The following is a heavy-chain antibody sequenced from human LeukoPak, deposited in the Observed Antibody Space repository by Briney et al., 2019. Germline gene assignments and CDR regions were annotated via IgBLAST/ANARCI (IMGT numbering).Heavy chain of an antibody. D-gene: IGHD2-21*02. V-gene: IGHV3-15*01. CDR2: IKSKTDGGTT. J-gene: IGHJ1*01. Sequence: PGGSLRLSCAASGFTFSNAWMSWVRQAPGKGLEWVGRIKSKTDGGTTDYAAPVKGRFTIPRDDSKNTLYLQMNSLKTEDTAVYYCTTDRYCGGDCYAEYFQHWGQGTLVTVSS. CDR3: TTDRYCGGDCYAEYFQH. CDR1: GFTFSNAW.